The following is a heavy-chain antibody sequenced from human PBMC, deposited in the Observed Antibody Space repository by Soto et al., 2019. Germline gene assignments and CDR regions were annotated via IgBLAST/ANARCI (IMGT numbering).Heavy chain of an antibody. CDR1: GFIFSSYS. CDR3: ARLYYYDSSGHHFFFGY. J-gene: IGHJ4*02. D-gene: IGHD3-22*01. V-gene: IGHV3-21*01. CDR2: ISSSSSYI. Sequence: GGSLRLSCAASGFIFSSYSMNWVRQAPGKGLKWVSSISSSSSYIYYADSVKGRFTISRDNAKNSLYLQMNSLRAEDTAVYYCARLYYYDSSGHHFFFGYWGQGTLVTVSS.